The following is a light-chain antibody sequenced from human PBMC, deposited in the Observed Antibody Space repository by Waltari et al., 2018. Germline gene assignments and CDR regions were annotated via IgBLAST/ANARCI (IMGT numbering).Light chain of an antibody. V-gene: IGKV3-20*01. CDR1: QSLTKRY. CDR2: GAS. Sequence: RASQSLTKRYLAWYQQKPGQAPRLLIYGASSRAASIPDRFSGSGSGTDFTLTISRLEPEDFAVYYCQQYGSSVLYTFGQGTKLEIK. CDR3: QQYGSSVLYT. J-gene: IGKJ2*01.